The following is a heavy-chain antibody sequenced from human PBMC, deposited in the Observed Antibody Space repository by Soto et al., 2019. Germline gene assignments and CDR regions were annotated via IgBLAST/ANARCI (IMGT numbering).Heavy chain of an antibody. CDR1: GFSVSHNY. V-gene: IGHV3-66*01. D-gene: IGHD3-16*01. CDR3: ARGEGSGSNALGH. CDR2: IQDGGSI. Sequence: ESGGGLVQPGGSLRLSCAASGFSVSHNYMTWVRQAPGKGLEWVAVIQDGGSISYADSVSDRFIISRDNSKNMVFLEMNNLRPGDTAAYFCARGEGSGSNALGHWGQGTLVTVSS. J-gene: IGHJ4*02.